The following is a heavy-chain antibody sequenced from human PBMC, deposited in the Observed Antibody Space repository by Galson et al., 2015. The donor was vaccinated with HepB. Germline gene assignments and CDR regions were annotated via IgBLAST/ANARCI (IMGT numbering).Heavy chain of an antibody. Sequence: SLRLSCAASGFSFSIDAMHWVRQAPGKGLEYVSTITNNGGNTYYADFVKGRFTISRDNSKNTVYLQMSSLRAEDTAVYYCVKDGHWAFESWGQGTMVTVSS. CDR2: ITNNGGNT. CDR3: VKDGHWAFES. J-gene: IGHJ3*02. CDR1: GFSFSIDA. V-gene: IGHV3-64D*06.